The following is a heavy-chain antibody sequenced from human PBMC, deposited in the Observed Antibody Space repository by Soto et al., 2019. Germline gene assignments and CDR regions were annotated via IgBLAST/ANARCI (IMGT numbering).Heavy chain of an antibody. J-gene: IGHJ3*02. CDR3: PKAPLDIVGPNTTRDDFNI. Sequence: WLSXRLSWSSAVFSFTTYFMHLFRHAPGKGLGWVAVISHDGSYKYYGDAVKGRFTISRDTSKNAVYLEMNSLRPEDTAVYYCPKAPLDIVGPNTTRDDFNICGQPPMV. CDR2: ISHDGSYK. V-gene: IGHV3-30*18. D-gene: IGHD5-12*01. CDR1: VFSFTTYF.